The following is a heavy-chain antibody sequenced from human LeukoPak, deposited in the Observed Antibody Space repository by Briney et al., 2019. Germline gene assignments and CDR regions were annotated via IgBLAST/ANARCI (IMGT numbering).Heavy chain of an antibody. D-gene: IGHD3-16*01. J-gene: IGHJ5*02. CDR3: ARHGGEFDP. CDR2: IFYSGST. Sequence: TSETLSLTCAVYGGSFSGYYWSWIRQPPGKGLEWIGSIFYSGSTYYNPSLKSRVTISVDTSNNQFSLKLSSVTAADTAVYYCARHGGEFDPWGQGTLVTVSS. CDR1: GGSFSGYY. V-gene: IGHV4-34*12.